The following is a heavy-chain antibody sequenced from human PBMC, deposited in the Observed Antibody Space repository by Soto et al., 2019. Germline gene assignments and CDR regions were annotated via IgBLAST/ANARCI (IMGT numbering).Heavy chain of an antibody. CDR3: VTGSYYDSSGFSPPFDY. CDR2: INAGNGNT. V-gene: IGHV1-3*01. J-gene: IGHJ4*02. D-gene: IGHD3-22*01. CDR1: GYTFTSYA. Sequence: ASVKVSCKASGYTFTSYAMHWVRQAPGQRLEWMGWINAGNGNTKYSQKFQGRVTITRDTSASTAYMELSSLRSEDTAVYYCVTGSYYDSSGFSPPFDYWGQGTLVTVSS.